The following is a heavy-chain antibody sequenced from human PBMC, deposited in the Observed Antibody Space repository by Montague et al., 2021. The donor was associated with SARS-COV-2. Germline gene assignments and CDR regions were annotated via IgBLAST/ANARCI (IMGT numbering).Heavy chain of an antibody. Sequence: SETLSLTCTVSGGSISSRNYYWDWIRQPPGKGLEWIGSIYDTGSSYYNRSLKSRVTISVDTSKNHFYLKLSSVTASDTAVYYCARRGRKLLPVATTIGGFDIWGQGTMVAVSS. CDR2: IYDTGSS. CDR3: ARRGRKLLPVATTIGGFDI. V-gene: IGHV4-39*02. J-gene: IGHJ3*02. D-gene: IGHD5-12*01. CDR1: GGSISSRNYY.